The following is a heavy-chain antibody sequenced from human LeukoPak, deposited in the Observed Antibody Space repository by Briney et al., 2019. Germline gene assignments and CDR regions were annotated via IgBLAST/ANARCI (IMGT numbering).Heavy chain of an antibody. D-gene: IGHD3-3*01. Sequence: GASVKVSCKASGYTFTSYGISWVRQAPGQGLEWMGWISAYNGNTNYAQKLQGRVTITTDTSTSTAYMELRSLRSDDTAVYYCARDLWSGLSPISPLDYWGQGTLVTVSS. J-gene: IGHJ4*02. V-gene: IGHV1-18*01. CDR3: ARDLWSGLSPISPLDY. CDR1: GYTFTSYG. CDR2: ISAYNGNT.